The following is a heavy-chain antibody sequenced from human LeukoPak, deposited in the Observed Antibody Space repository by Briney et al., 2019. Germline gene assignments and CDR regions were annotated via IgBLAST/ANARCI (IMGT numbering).Heavy chain of an antibody. CDR1: GFTFSSYG. V-gene: IGHV3-33*01. CDR3: ARDPALKRWLQADAFDI. Sequence: GRSLRLSCAASGFTFSSYGMHWVRQAPGKGLEWVAVIWYDGGNKYYADSVKGRFTISRDNSKNTLYLQMNSLRAEDTAVYYCARDPALKRWLQADAFDIWGQGTMVTVSS. CDR2: IWYDGGNK. D-gene: IGHD5-24*01. J-gene: IGHJ3*02.